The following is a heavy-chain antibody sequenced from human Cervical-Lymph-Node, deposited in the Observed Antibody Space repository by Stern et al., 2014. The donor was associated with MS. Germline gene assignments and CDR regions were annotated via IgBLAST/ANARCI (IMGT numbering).Heavy chain of an antibody. V-gene: IGHV4-39*01. D-gene: IGHD4-17*01. J-gene: IGHJ4*02. CDR3: ARHLYGDLTIFDY. CDR2: IYYSGST. CDR1: GGSISSSSYY. Sequence: QLQLQESGPGLVKPSETLSLTCTVSGGSISSSSYYWGWIRQPPGKGLEXIGSIYYSGSTYYNPSLKSRVTISVDTSKNQFSLKRSSVTAADTAVYYCARHLYGDLTIFDYWGQGTLVTVSS.